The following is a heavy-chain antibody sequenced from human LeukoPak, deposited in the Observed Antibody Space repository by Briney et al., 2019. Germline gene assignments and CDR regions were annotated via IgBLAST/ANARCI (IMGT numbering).Heavy chain of an antibody. CDR1: GGSISSLSYY. CDR3: ARRPLGGYGYFDY. Sequence: PSETLSLTCTVSGGSISSLSYYWGWIRQPPGKGLEWIGSVYYSGSTYYNPSLKSRVTISVDTSKNQFFLKVSSVTAADTAVFYCARRPLGGYGYFDYWGQGTPVTVSS. D-gene: IGHD5-12*01. CDR2: VYYSGST. J-gene: IGHJ4*02. V-gene: IGHV4-39*01.